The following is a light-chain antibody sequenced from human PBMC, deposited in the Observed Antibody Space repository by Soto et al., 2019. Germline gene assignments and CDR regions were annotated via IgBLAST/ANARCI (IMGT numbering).Light chain of an antibody. Sequence: QSVLTQPPSVSGAPGQRVTISCTGSSSNIGAGYDVHWYQQLPGKAPKGLIYVNKNRPSGVPDRLSASKSGTSASLAITGLQAEDEAHYYCQSYDRRLTAYVFGTGTKLTVL. CDR2: VNK. CDR1: SSNIGAGYD. V-gene: IGLV1-40*01. J-gene: IGLJ1*01. CDR3: QSYDRRLTAYV.